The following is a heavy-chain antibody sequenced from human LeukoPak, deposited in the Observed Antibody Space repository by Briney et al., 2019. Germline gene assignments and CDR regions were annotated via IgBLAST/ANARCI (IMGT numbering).Heavy chain of an antibody. D-gene: IGHD6-13*01. CDR3: ARGRIWGIAAAGILLDY. CDR2: IIPIFGTA. CDR1: GGTFSSYA. J-gene: IGHJ4*02. Sequence: SVKVSCKASGGTFSSYAISWVRQAPGQGLEWMGGIIPIFGTANYAQKFQGRVTITADESTSTAYMELSSLRSEDTAVYYCARGRIWGIAAAGILLDYWGQGTLATVSS. V-gene: IGHV1-69*13.